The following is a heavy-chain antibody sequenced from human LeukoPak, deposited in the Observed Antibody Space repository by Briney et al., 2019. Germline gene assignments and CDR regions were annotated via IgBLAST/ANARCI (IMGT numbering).Heavy chain of an antibody. V-gene: IGHV3-48*04. Sequence: QAGGSLRLSCAGSGFTFSSYSMNWVRQAPGKGLEWVSYISSSGSTIYYADSVKGRFTISRDNAKNSLYLQMNSLRAEDTAVYYCARDSYGSGSLHCFDYWGQGTLVTVSS. D-gene: IGHD3-10*01. CDR1: GFTFSSYS. J-gene: IGHJ4*02. CDR3: ARDSYGSGSLHCFDY. CDR2: ISSSGSTI.